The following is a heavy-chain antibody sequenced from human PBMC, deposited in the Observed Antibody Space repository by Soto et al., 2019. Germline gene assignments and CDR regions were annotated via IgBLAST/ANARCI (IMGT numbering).Heavy chain of an antibody. D-gene: IGHD6-6*01. CDR2: VYYTGSS. V-gene: IGHV4-39*01. CDR1: GDSVSTGFYY. J-gene: IGHJ3*02. CDR3: ARHRGAARPGAFDT. Sequence: QRQLQESGPGLVKPSETLSLTCAVSGDSVSTGFYYWAWIRQPPGKGLEWIGTVYYTGSSYYNQSLKSRVSLHVDTSKNQFSLRLKSLTAADAAVYYCARHRGAARPGAFDTWGLGTMVTVSS.